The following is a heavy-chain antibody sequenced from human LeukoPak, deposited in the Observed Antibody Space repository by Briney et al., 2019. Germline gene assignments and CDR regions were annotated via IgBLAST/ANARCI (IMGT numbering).Heavy chain of an antibody. CDR1: GFTFSSYG. J-gene: IGHJ4*02. Sequence: GRSLRLSCAASGFTFSSYGMHWVRQAPSKGLEWVAVIWYEGSNKYYADSVKGRFTISRDNSKNTLYLQMNSLRAEDTAVYYCAKDRYYYDSSGLFDYWGQGTLVTVSS. V-gene: IGHV3-33*06. D-gene: IGHD3-22*01. CDR3: AKDRYYYDSSGLFDY. CDR2: IWYEGSNK.